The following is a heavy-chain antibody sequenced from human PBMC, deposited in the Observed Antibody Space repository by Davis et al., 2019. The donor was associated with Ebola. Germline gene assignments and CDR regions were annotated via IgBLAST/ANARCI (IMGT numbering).Heavy chain of an antibody. CDR3: AKDPRTTRLGAIFDY. Sequence: GESLKISCAASGFTFSSYSMNWVRQAPGKGLEWVAVISYDGSNKYYADSVKGRFTISIDNSKNTLYLQMNSLRAEDTAVYYCAKDPRTTRLGAIFDYWGQGTLVTVSS. D-gene: IGHD1-26*01. CDR2: ISYDGSNK. J-gene: IGHJ4*02. CDR1: GFTFSSYS. V-gene: IGHV3-30*18.